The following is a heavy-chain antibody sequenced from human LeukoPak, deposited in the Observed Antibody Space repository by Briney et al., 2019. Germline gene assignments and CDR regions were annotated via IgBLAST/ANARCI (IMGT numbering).Heavy chain of an antibody. V-gene: IGHV3-23*01. CDR2: IGGSGTRT. Sequence: GGTLRLSCSASGFTFTTYGMNWVRQAPGKGLEWVSGIGGSGTRTYYADSVKGRFTISRDNSKNTLYLQMNNLRDEDTAVYYCAKDSHWILFDDWGQGTLVTVSS. J-gene: IGHJ4*02. CDR3: AKDSHWILFDD. CDR1: GFTFTTYG. D-gene: IGHD2-2*03.